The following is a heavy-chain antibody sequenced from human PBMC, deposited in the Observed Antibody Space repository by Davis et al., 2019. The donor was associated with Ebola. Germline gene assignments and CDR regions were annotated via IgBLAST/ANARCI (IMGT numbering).Heavy chain of an antibody. CDR2: IYHSGST. D-gene: IGHD5-24*01. J-gene: IGHJ3*02. CDR3: ARGWLQDAFDI. V-gene: IGHV4-30-2*02. Sequence: MPSETLSLTCGVSGGSINSGGYSWSWNRQQPGKGLEWIGYIYHSGSTYYNPSLKSRVTKSVDTSKTQFPLKLSSVTAADTAVYYCARGWLQDAFDIWGQGTMVTVSS. CDR1: GGSINSGGYS.